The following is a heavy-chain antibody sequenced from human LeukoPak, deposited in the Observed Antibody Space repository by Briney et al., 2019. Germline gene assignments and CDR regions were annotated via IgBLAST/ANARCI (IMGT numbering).Heavy chain of an antibody. CDR2: ISYSGRT. J-gene: IGHJ4*02. CDR1: GGSISSYY. CDR3: ARHGDYDDSRTPDFDY. D-gene: IGHD3-22*01. V-gene: IGHV4-59*08. Sequence: PSETLSLTCTVSGGSISSYYWSWIRQPPGKGLEWIAYISYSGRTNYNPSLKSRVTISVDTSKNQFSLKLSSVTAADTAVYYCARHGDYDDSRTPDFDYWGQGTLVTVSS.